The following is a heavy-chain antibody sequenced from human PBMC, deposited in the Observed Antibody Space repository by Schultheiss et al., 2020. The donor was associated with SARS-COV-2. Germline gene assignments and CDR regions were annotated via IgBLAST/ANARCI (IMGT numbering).Heavy chain of an antibody. D-gene: IGHD5/OR15-5a*01. V-gene: IGHV4-30-2*01. CDR2: IYHSGST. Sequence: SETLSLTCAVSCGSISSGGYSWSWIRQPPGKGLEWIGYIYHSGSTYYNPSLKSRVTISVDRSKNQFSLKLSSVTAADTAVYYCARDGISTILDVWGQGTTVTVSS. J-gene: IGHJ6*02. CDR1: CGSISSGGYS. CDR3: ARDGISTILDV.